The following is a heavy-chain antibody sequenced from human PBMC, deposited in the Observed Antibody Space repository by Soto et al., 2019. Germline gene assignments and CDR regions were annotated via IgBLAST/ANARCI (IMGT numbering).Heavy chain of an antibody. Sequence: GGSVRLSCAASGFTVSSNYMSWVRQAPGKGLEWVSVIYSGGSTYYADSVKGRFTISRDNSKNTLYLQMNSLRAEDTAVYYCARASSSPPRYYGTDVWGQATTVTVYS. D-gene: IGHD6-13*01. CDR3: ARASSSPPRYYGTDV. CDR2: IYSGGST. J-gene: IGHJ6*02. CDR1: GFTVSSNY. V-gene: IGHV3-53*01.